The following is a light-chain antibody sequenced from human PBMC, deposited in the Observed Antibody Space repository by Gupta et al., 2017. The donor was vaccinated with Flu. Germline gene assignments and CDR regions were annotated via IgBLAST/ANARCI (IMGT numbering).Light chain of an antibody. CDR3: QQSYSNRSIT. V-gene: IGKV1-39*01. J-gene: IGKJ5*01. Sequence: DIQMTQSPSSLSASVGDRVTITCRASQSISSYLNWYQQKPGKAPELLIYAASSLQSGVPSRFSGSGSGTDFTLTISSRQPEDFATYYCQQSYSNRSITFGQGTRLEIK. CDR2: AAS. CDR1: QSISSY.